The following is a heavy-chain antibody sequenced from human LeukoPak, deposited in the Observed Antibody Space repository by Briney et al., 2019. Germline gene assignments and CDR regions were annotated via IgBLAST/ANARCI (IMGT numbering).Heavy chain of an antibody. D-gene: IGHD3-16*02. CDR2: ISYDGSNK. V-gene: IGHV3-30*03. J-gene: IGHJ4*02. CDR1: GFTFSTSG. Sequence: GGSLRLSCAASGFTFSTSGMNWVRQAPGKGLEWVAVISYDGSNKYYADSVKGRFTISRDNSKNTLYLQMNSLRAEDTAVYYCARDFGGVIVIRAYFDYWGQGTLVTVSS. CDR3: ARDFGGVIVIRAYFDY.